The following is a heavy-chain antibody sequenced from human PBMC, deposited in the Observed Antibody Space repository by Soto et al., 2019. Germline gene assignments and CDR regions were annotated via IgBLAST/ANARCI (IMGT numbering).Heavy chain of an antibody. V-gene: IGHV1-8*01. J-gene: IGHJ4*02. CDR3: ARTLYGDNVDY. CDR2: MNPNSGNT. Sequence: QVQLVQSGAEVKKPGASVKVSCKASGYTFTSYDINWVRQATGQGLVWMGWMNPNSGNTGYAQKFQGRVSISRNTSISTAYRELSSLRSEDTAVYYCARTLYGDNVDYWGQGTLVTVSS. D-gene: IGHD4-17*01. CDR1: GYTFTSYD.